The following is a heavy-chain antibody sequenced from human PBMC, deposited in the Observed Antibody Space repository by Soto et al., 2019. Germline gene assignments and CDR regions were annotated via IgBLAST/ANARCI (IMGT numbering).Heavy chain of an antibody. D-gene: IGHD4-4*01. J-gene: IGHJ6*03. CDR2: MYYSGSA. Sequence: QVQLQESGPGLVKPSQTLSLTCTVSGGSISSGGYYWCWIRQHPGKGLEWIGYMYYSGSAYYNPSLKSRVTISVDTSTNQFSLKLSSVAAADTAVYYCAATVTPSGYYYYYLDVWGKGTTVTVSS. V-gene: IGHV4-31*03. CDR3: AATVTPSGYYYYYLDV. CDR1: GGSISSGGYY.